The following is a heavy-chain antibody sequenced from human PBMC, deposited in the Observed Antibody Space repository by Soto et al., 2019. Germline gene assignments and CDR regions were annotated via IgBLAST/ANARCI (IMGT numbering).Heavy chain of an antibody. J-gene: IGHJ4*02. V-gene: IGHV1-8*01. CDR3: ARVVTIFGVVIDY. D-gene: IGHD3-3*01. Sequence: ASVKVSCKASGYTFTSYDINWVRQATGQGLEWMGWMNPNSGNTGYAQKFQGRVTMTRNTSISTAYMELSSLRSEDTAVYYCARVVTIFGVVIDYWGQGTLVTVSS. CDR1: GYTFTSYD. CDR2: MNPNSGNT.